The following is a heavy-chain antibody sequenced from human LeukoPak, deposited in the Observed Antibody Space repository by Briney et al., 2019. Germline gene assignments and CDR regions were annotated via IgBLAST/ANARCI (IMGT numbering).Heavy chain of an antibody. Sequence: PSETLSLTCTVSGGSISSYYWSWIRQPPGKGLEWIGYIYYSGSTNYNPSLKSRVTISVDTSKNQFSLKLSSVTAADTAVYYCARRQSGASFDIWGQGTMVTVSS. J-gene: IGHJ3*02. CDR2: IYYSGST. V-gene: IGHV4-59*01. CDR3: ARRQSGASFDI. CDR1: GGSISSYY. D-gene: IGHD1-26*01.